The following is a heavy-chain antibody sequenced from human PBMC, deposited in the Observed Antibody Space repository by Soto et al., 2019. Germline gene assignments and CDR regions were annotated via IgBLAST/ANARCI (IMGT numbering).Heavy chain of an antibody. D-gene: IGHD3-3*01. CDR2: IIPILGIA. CDR1: GGTFSSYT. Sequence: SVKVSCKASGGTFSSYTISWVRQAPGQGLEWMGRIIPILGIANYAQKFQGRVTITADKSTSTAYMELSSLRSEDTAVYYCARGYEGHYDFWRFDPWGQGTLVTVTS. J-gene: IGHJ5*02. CDR3: ARGYEGHYDFWRFDP. V-gene: IGHV1-69*02.